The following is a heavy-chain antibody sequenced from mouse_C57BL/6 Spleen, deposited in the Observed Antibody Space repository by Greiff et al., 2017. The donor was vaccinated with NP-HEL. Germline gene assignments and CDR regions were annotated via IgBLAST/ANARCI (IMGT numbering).Heavy chain of an antibody. Sequence: EVKVVESGGGLVQPGGSLSLSCAASGFTFTDYYMSWVRQPPGKALDWLGFIRNKVNGYTKEYSASVKGRFTISRDNSQSILYLQMDALRAEGSTTYYCAGLGYGSSSVYWGQGTTLTVSS. J-gene: IGHJ2*01. CDR1: GFTFTDYY. V-gene: IGHV7-3*01. CDR3: AGLGYGSSSVY. D-gene: IGHD1-1*01. CDR2: IRNKVNGYTK.